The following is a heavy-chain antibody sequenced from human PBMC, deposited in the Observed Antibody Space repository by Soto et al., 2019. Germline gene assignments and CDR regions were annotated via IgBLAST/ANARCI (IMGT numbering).Heavy chain of an antibody. CDR3: ARDLPGVYLWVLQTSDAFDI. CDR1: GYTFTSYG. Sequence: ASVKVSCKASGYTFTSYGISWVRQAPGQGLEWMGWISAYNGNTNYAQKLQGRVTMTTDTSTSTAYMELRSLRSDDTAVYYCARDLPGVYLWVLQTSDAFDIWGQGTMVTVSS. J-gene: IGHJ3*02. CDR2: ISAYNGNT. D-gene: IGHD3-16*01. V-gene: IGHV1-18*04.